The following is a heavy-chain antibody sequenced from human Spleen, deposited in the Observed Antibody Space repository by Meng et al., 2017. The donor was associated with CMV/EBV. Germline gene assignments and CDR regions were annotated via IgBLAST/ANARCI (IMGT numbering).Heavy chain of an antibody. CDR1: GFTFSSYA. CDR3: VRDKINSYCTNDRCSHDGFDI. D-gene: IGHD2-8*01. CDR2: IGGSGSST. Sequence: GESLKISCAASGFTFSSYAMSWVRQAPGKGLEWVSTIGGSGSSTNYADSVKGRFTISRDNSKNTLYLQMNSLRAEDTAVYYCVRDKINSYCTNDRCSHDGFDIWGQGTKVTVSS. V-gene: IGHV3-23*01. J-gene: IGHJ3*02.